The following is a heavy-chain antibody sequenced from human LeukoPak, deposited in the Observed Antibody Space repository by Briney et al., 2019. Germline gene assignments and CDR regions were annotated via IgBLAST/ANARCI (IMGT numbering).Heavy chain of an antibody. J-gene: IGHJ5*02. CDR2: ISSSGGIT. Sequence: RWSLSLSCAASGFIFSDYYMTWIRQAPGKGLEWVSYISSSGGITYYADSVKGRFTISRDNAKNSLYLEMNSLRDDDTAVYFCARTGGAGSPSDTWGQGTLVTVSS. CDR1: GFIFSDYY. V-gene: IGHV3-11*01. D-gene: IGHD3-10*01. CDR3: ARTGGAGSPSDT.